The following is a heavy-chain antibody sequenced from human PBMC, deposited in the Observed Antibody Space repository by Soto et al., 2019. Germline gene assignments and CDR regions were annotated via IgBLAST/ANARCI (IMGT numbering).Heavy chain of an antibody. CDR3: ALSSYTAMVKGQYYVVY. Sequence: SETLSLTCTVSGGSISSYYWSWIRQPPGKGLEWIGYIYYSGSTNYNPSLKSRVTISVDTSKNQFSLKLSSVTAADTAVYYCALSSYTAMVKGQYYVVYWCQGTLVTVSS. CDR2: IYYSGST. V-gene: IGHV4-59*08. J-gene: IGHJ4*02. CDR1: GGSISSYY. D-gene: IGHD5-18*01.